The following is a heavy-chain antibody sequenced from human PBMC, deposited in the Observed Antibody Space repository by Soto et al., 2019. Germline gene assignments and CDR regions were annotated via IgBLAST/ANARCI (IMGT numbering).Heavy chain of an antibody. CDR2: INTYNGNT. CDR3: ARDLLYSTRSTVRFDI. V-gene: IGHV1-18*01. Sequence: VQLVQSGVEVKKPGASVKVSCKASGYTFTNYGISWVRQAPGQGLEWMGWINTYNGNTNYAQKAQGRVTMTTETSTSTGYMELRSLRSDDTAVYYCARDLLYSTRSTVRFDIWGQGTMLTVSS. D-gene: IGHD6-13*01. CDR1: GYTFTNYG. J-gene: IGHJ3*02.